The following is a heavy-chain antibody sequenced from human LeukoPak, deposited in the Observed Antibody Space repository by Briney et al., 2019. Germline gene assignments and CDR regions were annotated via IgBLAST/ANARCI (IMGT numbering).Heavy chain of an antibody. CDR2: ISTSASI. Sequence: SETLSLTCTVSGGSISSNSYYWGWIRQPAGKGLEWIGRISTSASINYNPSLKSRVTISVDTSKNQFFLKLTSVTAADTAVYYCASFSSSGDFFDYWGQGTLVTVSS. D-gene: IGHD6-6*01. CDR3: ASFSSSGDFFDY. V-gene: IGHV4-61*02. CDR1: GGSISSNSYY. J-gene: IGHJ4*02.